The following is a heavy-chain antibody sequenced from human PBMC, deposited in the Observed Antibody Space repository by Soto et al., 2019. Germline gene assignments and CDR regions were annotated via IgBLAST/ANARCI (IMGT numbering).Heavy chain of an antibody. CDR1: GDSFTSCA. J-gene: IGHJ4*02. CDR3: ARDPNCSGGSCYSTYFDY. D-gene: IGHD2-15*01. CDR2: INAGNGNT. Sequence: SAEACCKARGDSFTSCAMQWVHQDPGQRLEWMGWINAGNGNTKYSQKLQGRVTMTRDTSTSTVYMELSSLRSEDTAVYYCARDPNCSGGSCYSTYFDYWGQGTLVTVSS. V-gene: IGHV1-3*01.